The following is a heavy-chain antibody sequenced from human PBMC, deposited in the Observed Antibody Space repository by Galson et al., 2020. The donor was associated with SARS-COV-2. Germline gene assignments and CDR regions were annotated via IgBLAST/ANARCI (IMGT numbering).Heavy chain of an antibody. Sequence: ASETLSPTCSVSGGAISGHHWSWIRQHPGKCLEWSGYIYDIGSPDYIPSLKSRATIPLDTSKNQISLKMTSVTVADTAVYYCARDFQHISAGYYGWFDPWGQGSLVTVSS. V-gene: IGHV4-59*11. CDR2: IYDIGSP. CDR1: GGAISGHH. CDR3: ARDFQHISAGYYGWFDP. J-gene: IGHJ5*02. D-gene: IGHD3-9*01.